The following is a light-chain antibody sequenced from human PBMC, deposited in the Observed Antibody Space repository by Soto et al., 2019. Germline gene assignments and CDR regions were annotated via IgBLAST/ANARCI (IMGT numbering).Light chain of an antibody. J-gene: IGKJ4*01. Sequence: EIVLTQSPATLSLSPGDRATLSCGASQSVTSNYIAWYQQKPGLAPRLLIYDASSRATDTPDRFSGSGSGTEFTLTISRLEPEDFAVYYCQHYDTSPALTFGGGTKVEIK. CDR3: QHYDTSPALT. CDR2: DAS. CDR1: QSVTSNY. V-gene: IGKV3D-20*01.